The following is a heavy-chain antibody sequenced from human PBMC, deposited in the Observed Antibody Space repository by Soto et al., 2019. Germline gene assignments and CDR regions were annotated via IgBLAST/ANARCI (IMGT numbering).Heavy chain of an antibody. CDR2: MNPNTGNT. D-gene: IGHD2-21*01. Sequence: QVQLVQSGAEVKKPGASVKVSCSASGYTFISNDINWVRQAPGQGLEWMGWMNPNTGNTGYAQKFQGGVTMTRSTSINTAYMELRSLRSEDTAVYYCARDLDCGGDCYSDAFDIWGQGTVVTVSS. CDR1: GYTFISND. V-gene: IGHV1-8*01. J-gene: IGHJ3*02. CDR3: ARDLDCGGDCYSDAFDI.